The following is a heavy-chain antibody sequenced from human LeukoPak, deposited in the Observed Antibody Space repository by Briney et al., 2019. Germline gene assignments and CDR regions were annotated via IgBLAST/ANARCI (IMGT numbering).Heavy chain of an antibody. V-gene: IGHV3-21*01. Sequence: GGSLRLSCAASGFTFSSYSMNWVRQAPGKGLEWVSSIGSSSTYTYHADSVKGRFTISRDNAKNSLYLQMNSLRAEDTAFYYCARGNGYRGYDSVDYWGQGTLVTVSS. CDR1: GFTFSSYS. CDR2: IGSSSTYT. D-gene: IGHD5-12*01. CDR3: ARGNGYRGYDSVDY. J-gene: IGHJ4*02.